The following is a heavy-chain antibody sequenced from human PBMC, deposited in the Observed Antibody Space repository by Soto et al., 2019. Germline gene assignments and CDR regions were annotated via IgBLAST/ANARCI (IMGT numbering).Heavy chain of an antibody. V-gene: IGHV6-1*01. J-gene: IGHJ6*04. CDR3: ARDLLYGMDV. Sequence: PSQTLSLTCAISGDSVSRNSATWNWIRQSPSRGLEWLGRTYYRSKWYNDYAVSVKSRIIINPDTSKNQFSLQLNSVTPEDTAVSYCARDLLYGMDVRREGTPVTICS. CDR2: TYYRSKWYN. CDR1: GDSVSRNSAT.